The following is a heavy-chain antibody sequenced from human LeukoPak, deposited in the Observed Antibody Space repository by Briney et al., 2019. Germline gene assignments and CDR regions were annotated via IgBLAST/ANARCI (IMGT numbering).Heavy chain of an antibody. J-gene: IGHJ5*01. CDR1: GGSISRSDHY. D-gene: IGHD1-26*01. Sequence: SETLSLTCSVSGGSISRSDHYWSWIRQPPGKGLEWIGNIYYNGITYYNPSLKSRVTMSVDTSQNQFSLKLSSVTATDTAVYYCARGDGGSSTGPIYWFDSWGQGTLVTVSS. CDR3: ARGDGGSSTGPIYWFDS. CDR2: IYYNGIT. V-gene: IGHV4-30-4*01.